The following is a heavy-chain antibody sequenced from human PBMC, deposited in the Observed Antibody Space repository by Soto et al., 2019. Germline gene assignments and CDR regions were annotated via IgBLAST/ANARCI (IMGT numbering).Heavy chain of an antibody. D-gene: IGHD6-13*01. V-gene: IGHV3-30*18. J-gene: IGHJ4*02. CDR3: AKDSYSSPGGY. Sequence: PGGSLRLSCAASGFTFSSYGMHWVRQAPGKGLEWVAVISYDGSNKYYADSVKGRFTISRDNSKNTLYLQMNSLRAEDTAVYYCAKDSYSSPGGYWGQGTLVTVS. CDR2: ISYDGSNK. CDR1: GFTFSSYG.